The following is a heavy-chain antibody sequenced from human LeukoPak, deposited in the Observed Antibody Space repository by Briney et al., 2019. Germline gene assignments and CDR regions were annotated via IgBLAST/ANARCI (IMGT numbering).Heavy chain of an antibody. CDR3: ASNTLYVGGGFDY. CDR1: GGSISSGDYY. J-gene: IGHJ4*02. Sequence: PSQTLSLTCTVSGGSISSGDYYWSWIRQPPGKGLEWIGYIYYSGSTYYNPSLKSRVTISVDTSKNQFSLKLSSVTAADTAVYYCASNTLYVGGGFDYWGQGTLVTVSS. V-gene: IGHV4-30-4*01. CDR2: IYYSGST. D-gene: IGHD2-8*01.